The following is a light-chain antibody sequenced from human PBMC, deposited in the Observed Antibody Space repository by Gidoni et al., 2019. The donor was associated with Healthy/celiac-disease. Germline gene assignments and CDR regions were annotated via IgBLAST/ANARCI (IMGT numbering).Light chain of an antibody. CDR1: QSVSSN. J-gene: IGKJ1*01. CDR2: GAS. CDR3: QQYNNWPLWT. V-gene: IGKV3-15*01. Sequence: EIVMTQSPATLSVSPGERATFSCRASQSVSSNLAWYQQKPGQAPRLLIYGASTRATGIPARFSGSESGTEFTLTISSLQSEDFAVYYCQQYNNWPLWTFGQGTKVEIK.